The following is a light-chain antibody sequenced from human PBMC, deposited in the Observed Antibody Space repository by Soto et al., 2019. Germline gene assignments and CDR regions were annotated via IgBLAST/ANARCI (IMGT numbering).Light chain of an antibody. J-gene: IGKJ1*01. V-gene: IGKV3-15*01. CDR3: QQYNNWPPWT. CDR2: GAS. CDR1: QSVSSN. Sequence: EIVMTQSPATLSVSPGERATLSCRASQSVSSNLAWYQQKPGQAPRLLIYGASTRATGIPARFSGSGSGTEFTLTISSLQYEDFAVYYCQQYNNWPPWTFGQGTMVEIK.